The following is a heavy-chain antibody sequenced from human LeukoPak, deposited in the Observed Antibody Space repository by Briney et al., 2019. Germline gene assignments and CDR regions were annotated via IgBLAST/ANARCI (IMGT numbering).Heavy chain of an antibody. Sequence: GASVKVSCKASGCTFTSYGISWVRQAPGQGLEWMGWISAYNGNTNYAQKLQGRVTMTTDTSTSTAYMELRSLRSDDTAVYYCARGGVVPSIAARPGAYYYYYMDVWGQGTTVTVSS. J-gene: IGHJ6*03. V-gene: IGHV1-18*01. CDR3: ARGGVVPSIAARPGAYYYYYMDV. D-gene: IGHD6-6*01. CDR1: GCTFTSYG. CDR2: ISAYNGNT.